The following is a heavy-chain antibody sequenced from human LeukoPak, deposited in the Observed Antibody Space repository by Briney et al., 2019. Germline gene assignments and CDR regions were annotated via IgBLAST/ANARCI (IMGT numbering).Heavy chain of an antibody. J-gene: IGHJ4*02. V-gene: IGHV1-18*01. CDR1: GYTFTSYG. CDR2: ISAYNGNT. CDR3: ARYSGSYPGSKYYFDY. Sequence: ASVKDSCKASGYTFTSYGISWVRQAPGQGLEWMGWISAYNGNTNYAQKLQGRVTMTTDTSTSTAYMELRSLRSDDTAVYYCARYSGSYPGSKYYFDYWGQGTLVTVSS. D-gene: IGHD1-26*01.